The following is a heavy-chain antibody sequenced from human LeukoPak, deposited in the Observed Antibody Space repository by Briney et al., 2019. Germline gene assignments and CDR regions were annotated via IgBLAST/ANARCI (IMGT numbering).Heavy chain of an antibody. J-gene: IGHJ2*01. CDR2: INPSGGST. CDR3: ARESPRFQQGYFDL. D-gene: IGHD3-10*01. CDR1: GYSFTNYY. Sequence: GASVKVSCKASGYSFTNYYMHWVRQAPGQGLEWMGIINPSGGSTSYAQKFQGRVTMTRDTSMNTVYMELSRLRSDDTAVYYCARESPRFQQGYFDLWGRGTLVTVSS. V-gene: IGHV1-46*01.